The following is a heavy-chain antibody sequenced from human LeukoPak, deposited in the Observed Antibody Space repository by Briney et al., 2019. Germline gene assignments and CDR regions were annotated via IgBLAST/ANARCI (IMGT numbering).Heavy chain of an antibody. V-gene: IGHV3-30-3*01. Sequence: PGGSLRLSCAASGFTFSSYAMHWVRQAPGKGLEWVAVISYDGSNKYYADSVKGRFTISRDNSKNTLYLQMNSLRAEDTAVYYCARDQDDYVWGSYRPPFDYWGQGTLVTVSS. CDR3: ARDQDDYVWGSYRPPFDY. D-gene: IGHD3-16*02. CDR2: ISYDGSNK. J-gene: IGHJ4*02. CDR1: GFTFSSYA.